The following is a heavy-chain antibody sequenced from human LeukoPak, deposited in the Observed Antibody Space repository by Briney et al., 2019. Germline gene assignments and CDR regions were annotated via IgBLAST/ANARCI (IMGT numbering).Heavy chain of an antibody. V-gene: IGHV3-30*03. J-gene: IGHJ3*02. CDR1: GFTFSSYG. CDR3: AGEVGAAAFDI. D-gene: IGHD1-26*01. Sequence: GGSLRLSCAASGFTFSSYGMHWVRQAPGKGLEWVAVISYDGSNKYYADSVKGRFTISRDNSKNTLYLQMNSLRAEDTAVYYCAGEVGAAAFDIWGQGTMVTVSS. CDR2: ISYDGSNK.